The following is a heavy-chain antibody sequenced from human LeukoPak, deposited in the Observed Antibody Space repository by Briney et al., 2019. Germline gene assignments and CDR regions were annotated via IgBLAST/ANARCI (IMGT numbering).Heavy chain of an antibody. D-gene: IGHD4-17*01. CDR1: GGSISSGGYY. J-gene: IGHJ5*02. CDR2: IYYSGST. Sequence: PSETLSLTCTVSGGSISSGGYYWSWIRQHPGKGLEWIGYIYYSGSTYYNPSLKSRVTISVDTSKNQFSLKLSSVTAADTAVYYCARVDYVGSFDPWGQGTLVTVSS. V-gene: IGHV4-31*03. CDR3: ARVDYVGSFDP.